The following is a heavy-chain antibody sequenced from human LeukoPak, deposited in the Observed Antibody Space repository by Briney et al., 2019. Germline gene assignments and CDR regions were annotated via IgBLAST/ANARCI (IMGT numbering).Heavy chain of an antibody. D-gene: IGHD1/OR15-1a*01. V-gene: IGHV4-39*01. CDR2: ILYSGST. Sequence: KPSETLSLTCSVSGGSISSSRYHWGWIRQPPGMGLEWIGSILYSGSTYYNPSLKSRVTMSVDTSKNQFSLNLSSVTAADTAVYYCARLFPEEQIDYWGQGALVTVSS. CDR1: GGSISSSRYH. CDR3: ARLFPEEQIDY. J-gene: IGHJ4*02.